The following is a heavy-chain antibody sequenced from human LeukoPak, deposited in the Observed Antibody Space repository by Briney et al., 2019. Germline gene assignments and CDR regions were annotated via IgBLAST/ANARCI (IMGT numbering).Heavy chain of an antibody. Sequence: GGSLRLSCAASGFTFSRYAMNWVRQAPGKGLEWVSGISGSGGTTYYADSVKGRFTISRDNAKNSLYLQMNSLRAEDTAVYYCARGGTFDPWGQGTLVTVSS. V-gene: IGHV3-23*01. CDR3: ARGGTFDP. J-gene: IGHJ5*02. D-gene: IGHD1-1*01. CDR1: GFTFSRYA. CDR2: ISGSGGTT.